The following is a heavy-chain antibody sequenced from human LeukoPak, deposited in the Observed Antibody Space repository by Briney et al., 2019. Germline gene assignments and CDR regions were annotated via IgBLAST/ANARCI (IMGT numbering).Heavy chain of an antibody. Sequence: ASVKVSCKSSGYTLTDHHLIWVRQAPGQGLAWMGWIRPNSDGIRYAQEFQGRVTMTRDTSINTAYMELTSLTSDDTAIYYCARDPVDGYSHYDFWGQGTLVAVSS. J-gene: IGHJ4*02. CDR3: ARDPVDGYSHYDF. CDR1: GYTLTDHH. V-gene: IGHV1-2*02. CDR2: IRPNSDGI. D-gene: IGHD5-24*01.